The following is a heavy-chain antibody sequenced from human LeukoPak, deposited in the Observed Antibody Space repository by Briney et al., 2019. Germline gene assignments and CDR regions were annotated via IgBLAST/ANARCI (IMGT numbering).Heavy chain of an antibody. D-gene: IGHD3-16*02. CDR1: GGTFSSYA. V-gene: IGHV1-69*13. J-gene: IGHJ6*02. CDR3: ARAPLLGVIPYYGMDV. CDR2: IIPIFGTA. Sequence: ASVKVSCKASGGTFSSYAISWVRQAPGQGLEWMGGIIPIFGTANYAQKFQGRVTITADESTSTAYMELSSLRSEDTAVYYCARAPLLGVIPYYGMDVWGQGTTVTVSS.